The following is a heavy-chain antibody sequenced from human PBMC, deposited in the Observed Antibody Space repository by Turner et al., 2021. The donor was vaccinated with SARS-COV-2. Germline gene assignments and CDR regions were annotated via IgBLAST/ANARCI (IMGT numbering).Heavy chain of an antibody. CDR2: ISYDGNNK. J-gene: IGHJ3*02. Sequence: QVQLVESGGGVVQPGRSLRLSCAASGFTFSSYAMHWVRQAPGKGLGWVAVISYDGNNKYYADSVKGRFTISRDNSKNTLYLQMNSLRAEDTAVYYCARGGLGVNAFDIWGQGTMVTVSS. CDR1: GFTFSSYA. V-gene: IGHV3-30-3*01. D-gene: IGHD2-21*01. CDR3: ARGGLGVNAFDI.